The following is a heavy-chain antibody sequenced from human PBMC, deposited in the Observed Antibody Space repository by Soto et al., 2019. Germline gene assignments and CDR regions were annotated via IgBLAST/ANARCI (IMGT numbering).Heavy chain of an antibody. J-gene: IGHJ6*02. V-gene: IGHV1-2*04. CDR2: INPNSGGT. CDR3: ARGGDILTGYAPIYYYYGMDV. CDR1: GYTFTGYY. Sequence: ASVKVSCKASGYTFTGYYMHWVRQAPGQGLEWMGWINPNSGGTNYAQKFQGWVTMTRATSISTAYMELSRLRSDDTAVYYCARGGDILTGYAPIYYYYGMDVWGQGTTVTVSS. D-gene: IGHD3-9*01.